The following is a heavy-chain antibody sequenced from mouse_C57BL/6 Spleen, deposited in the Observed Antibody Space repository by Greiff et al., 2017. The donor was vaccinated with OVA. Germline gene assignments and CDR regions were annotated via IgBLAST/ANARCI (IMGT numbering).Heavy chain of an antibody. CDR1: GYSFTGYY. J-gene: IGHJ2*01. D-gene: IGHD3-2*02. CDR3: ASGSSGYLYNFDY. Sequence: EVMLVESGPELVKPGASVKISCKASGYSFTGYYMNWVKQSPEKSLEWIGEINPSTGGTTYNQKFKAKATLTVDKSSSTAYMQLKSLTSEDSAVYYCASGSSGYLYNFDYWGQGTTLTVSS. V-gene: IGHV1-42*01. CDR2: INPSTGGT.